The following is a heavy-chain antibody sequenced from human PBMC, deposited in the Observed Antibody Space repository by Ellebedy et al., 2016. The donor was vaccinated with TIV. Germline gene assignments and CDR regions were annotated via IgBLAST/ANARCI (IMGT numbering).Heavy chain of an antibody. CDR2: ISSSSSYI. Sequence: GESLKISCAASGFTFSSYSMNWVRQAPGKGLEWVSSISSSSSYIYYADSVKGRFTISRDNSKNTLYLQMNSLRAEDTAVYHCARDLTGTYYGRFDSWGQGTLVTVSS. CDR3: ARDLTGTYYGRFDS. V-gene: IGHV3-21*01. J-gene: IGHJ4*02. D-gene: IGHD4-17*01. CDR1: GFTFSSYS.